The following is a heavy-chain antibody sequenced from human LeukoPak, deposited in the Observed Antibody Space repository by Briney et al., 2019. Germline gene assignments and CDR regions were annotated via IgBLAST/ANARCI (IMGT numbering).Heavy chain of an antibody. CDR3: ARRRRLGYFDY. CDR1: GGSISSSSYY. V-gene: IGHV4-39*01. CDR2: ISYSGST. D-gene: IGHD3-16*01. J-gene: IGHJ4*02. Sequence: SETLSLTCTVSGGSISSSSYYWGWIRQPPGKGLEWIGSISYSGSTYYNPSLKSRVTISVDTSKNQFSLKLSSVTAADTAVYYCARRRRLGYFDYWGQGTRVTVSS.